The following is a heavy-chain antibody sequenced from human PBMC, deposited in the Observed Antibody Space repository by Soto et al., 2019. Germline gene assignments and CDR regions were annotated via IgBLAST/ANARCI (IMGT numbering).Heavy chain of an antibody. CDR1: GFTFSSYW. CDR3: VRTSLVVAAATREDY. D-gene: IGHD2-15*01. J-gene: IGHJ4*02. V-gene: IGHV3-74*01. Sequence: EVQLVESGGGLVQPGGSLRLSCAASGFTFSSYWMHWVRQAPGKGLVWVSRINSDGSSTSYADSVKGRFTISRDNAKNKLYLQMTSLRAEDTALYYCVRTSLVVAAATREDYWGQGTLVTVSS. CDR2: INSDGSST.